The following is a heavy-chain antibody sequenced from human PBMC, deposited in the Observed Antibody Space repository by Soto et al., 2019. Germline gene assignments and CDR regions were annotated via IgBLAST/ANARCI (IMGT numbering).Heavy chain of an antibody. D-gene: IGHD5-18*01. J-gene: IGHJ4*02. CDR3: AITAMINRDSSTSFDY. CDR2: IKSKSDGETA. CDR1: GLTFSNVW. Sequence: PEGSLGLSCRACGLTFSNVWMTWVRQAPGKGLEWVGRIKSKSDGETADVAAPVKARFTISRDDSKNTVFLEVNSLKSEDTALYYCAITAMINRDSSTSFDYWGRGTQVTVSS. V-gene: IGHV3-15*01.